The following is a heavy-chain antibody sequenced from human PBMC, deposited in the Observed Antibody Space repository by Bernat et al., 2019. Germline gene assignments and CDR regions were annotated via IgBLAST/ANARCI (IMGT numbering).Heavy chain of an antibody. CDR2: ICYSGSS. D-gene: IGHD6-13*01. CDR3: ASWSSSWYVDY. V-gene: IGHV4-31*03. Sequence: QVQLQESGPGLVKPSQTLSLTCSVSGGSVSSGGYYWSWIRQHPGKGLEWIGNICYSGSSNHNPSLKSRVTISVDTSKNQVSLKLSSVTAADTAMYYCASWSSSWYVDYWGQGTLVTVSS. J-gene: IGHJ4*02. CDR1: GGSVSSGGYY.